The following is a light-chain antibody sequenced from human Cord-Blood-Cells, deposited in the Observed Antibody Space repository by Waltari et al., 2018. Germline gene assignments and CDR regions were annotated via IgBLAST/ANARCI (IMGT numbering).Light chain of an antibody. CDR2: WAS. J-gene: IGKJ1*01. CDR3: QQYYSTPRT. CDR1: QSGLDSSNNKNY. V-gene: IGKV4-1*01. Sequence: DIVMTQPPASLAASLGGGATIYCTCSQSGLDSSNNKNYLAWYQQKPGQPPKLLIYWASTRESGVPDRFSGSGSGTDFPLTISSLQAEDVAVYYCQQYYSTPRTFGQGTKVEIK.